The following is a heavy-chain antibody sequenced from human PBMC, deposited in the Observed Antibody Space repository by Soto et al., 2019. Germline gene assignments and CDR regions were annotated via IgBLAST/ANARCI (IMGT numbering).Heavy chain of an antibody. CDR3: TRRSSGWYFDY. CDR1: GFTFSSYA. D-gene: IGHD6-19*01. V-gene: IGHV3-23*01. CDR2: ISGSGGST. J-gene: IGHJ4*02. Sequence: EVQLLESGGGLVQPGGSLRLSCAASGFTFSSYAMSWVRQAPGKGLEWVSVISGSGGSTYYADSVKGRFTISRDNSNNTLYLQMNSLRAEDTAVYYCTRRSSGWYFDYWGQGTLVTVAS.